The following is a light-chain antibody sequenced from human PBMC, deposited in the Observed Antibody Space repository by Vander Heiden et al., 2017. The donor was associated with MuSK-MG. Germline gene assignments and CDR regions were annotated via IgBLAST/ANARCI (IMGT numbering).Light chain of an antibody. J-gene: IGKJ5*01. CDR3: QQGYSTPFT. V-gene: IGKV1-39*01. Sequence: DIQMTQSPSSLSASVGDRVTITCRASQSISNYLSWCQQKPGKAPKLLIYTASSLQSGVPSRFSGSGSGTDFTLTISSLQPEDFATYYCQQGYSTPFTFGQGTRLEIK. CDR2: TAS. CDR1: QSISNY.